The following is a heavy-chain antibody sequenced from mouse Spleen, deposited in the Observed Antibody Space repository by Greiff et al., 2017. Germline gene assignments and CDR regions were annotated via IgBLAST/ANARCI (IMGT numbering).Heavy chain of an antibody. CDR2: IDPETGGT. Sequence: QVQLQQSGAELVRPGASVTLSCKASGYTFTDYEMHWVKQTPVHGLEWIGAIDPETGGTAYNQKFKGKAILTADKSSSTAYMELRSLTSEDSAVYYCTRFPTDYRYDDWGQGTTLTVSS. CDR3: TRFPTDYRYDD. D-gene: IGHD2-14*01. J-gene: IGHJ2*01. V-gene: IGHV1-15*01. CDR1: GYTFTDYE.